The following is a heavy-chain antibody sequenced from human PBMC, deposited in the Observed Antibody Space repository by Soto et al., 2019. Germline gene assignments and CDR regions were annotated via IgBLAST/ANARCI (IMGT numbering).Heavy chain of an antibody. V-gene: IGHV3-23*01. CDR2: ISGSGGGT. J-gene: IGHJ4*02. CDR3: AKFGMATTKRSPPYYIDY. CDR1: GFTFSSYA. Sequence: GGSLRLSCAASGFTFSSYAMSWVRQAPGKGLEWVSSISGSGGGTYYADSVKGRLTFSRDNSKNTLYLQMNSLRAEDTAVYYCAKFGMATTKRSPPYYIDYWGRGALGTVSS. D-gene: IGHD1-1*01.